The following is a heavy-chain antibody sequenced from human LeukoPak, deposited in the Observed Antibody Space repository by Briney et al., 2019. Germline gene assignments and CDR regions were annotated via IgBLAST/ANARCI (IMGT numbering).Heavy chain of an antibody. CDR1: GFTFSSYA. D-gene: IGHD6-19*01. Sequence: GGSLRLSCAASGFTFSSYAMSWVRQAPGKGLEWVSAIRGSGGSTYSADSVKGRFTISRDNSKNTLYLQMNSLRAEDTAVYYCARVRGAVASYFDYWGQGTLVTVSS. CDR2: IRGSGGST. V-gene: IGHV3-23*01. J-gene: IGHJ4*02. CDR3: ARVRGAVASYFDY.